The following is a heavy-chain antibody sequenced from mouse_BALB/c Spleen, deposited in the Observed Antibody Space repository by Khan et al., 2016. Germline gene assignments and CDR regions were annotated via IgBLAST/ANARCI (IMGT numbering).Heavy chain of an antibody. Sequence: QVQLKESGAELMKPGASVKISCKATGYTFNSCWIEWVKQRPGHGLEWIGEILPGTDTTDYNEKFKDRAAFTADTSSNTAYMQLSSLTSEDSAVXYCARGELGSLFVYWGQGTLVTVSA. V-gene: IGHV1-9*01. CDR1: GYTFNSCW. CDR2: ILPGTDTT. J-gene: IGHJ3*01. D-gene: IGHD3-1*01. CDR3: ARGELGSLFVY.